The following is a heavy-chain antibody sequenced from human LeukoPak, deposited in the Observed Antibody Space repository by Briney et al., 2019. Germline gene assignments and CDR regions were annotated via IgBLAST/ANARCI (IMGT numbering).Heavy chain of an antibody. J-gene: IGHJ4*02. CDR2: ISSSGGTI. V-gene: IGHV3-48*03. CDR3: ARGRYYYDSSGYYGY. CDR1: GFTFSSYE. D-gene: IGHD3-22*01. Sequence: GGSLRLSCAASGFTFSSYEMNWVRQAPGKGLEWVSYISSSGGTIYYADSVKGRFTISRDNAKNSLYLQMNSLRAEDTAVYYCARGRYYYDSSGYYGYWGQGTLVTVSS.